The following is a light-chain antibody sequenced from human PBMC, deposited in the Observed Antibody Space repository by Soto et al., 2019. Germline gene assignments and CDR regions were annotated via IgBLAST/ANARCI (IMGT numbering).Light chain of an antibody. CDR3: QQYNSYSSYT. CDR1: QSISSW. CDR2: DAS. V-gene: IGKV1-5*01. Sequence: DIQMTQSPSTLSASVGDRVTITCRASQSISSWLAWYQQKPGKAPKLLIHDASSLESGVPSRFSGSGSGTEFTLTISSLQPDDFATYYCQQYNSYSSYTFGQGTKVDIK. J-gene: IGKJ2*01.